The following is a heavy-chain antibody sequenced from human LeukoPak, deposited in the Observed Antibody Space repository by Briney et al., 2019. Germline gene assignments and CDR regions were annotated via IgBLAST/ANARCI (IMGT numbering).Heavy chain of an antibody. V-gene: IGHV1-2*02. CDR1: GYTFTCYY. D-gene: IGHD2-2*01. CDR3: AREYQDYYYYMDV. J-gene: IGHJ6*03. CDR2: INPNSGGT. Sequence: ASVKVSCKASGYTFTCYYMHWVRHAPGQGLEWMGWINPNSGGTNYAQKFQGRVTMTRDTTISTAYMELSRLRSDDTAVYYCAREYQDYYYYMDVWGKGTTVTVSS.